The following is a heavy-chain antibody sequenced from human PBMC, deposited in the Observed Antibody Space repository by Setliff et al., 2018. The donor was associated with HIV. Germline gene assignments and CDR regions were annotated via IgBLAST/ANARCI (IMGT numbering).Heavy chain of an antibody. D-gene: IGHD3-22*01. CDR3: VRGSGYYYFDN. Sequence: GGSLRLSCAASELTFSNYAMTWVRQAPGKGLEWVSSLSGSGGSTYYADSVKGRFTISRDNSKNTLYLRMNSLRAEDTAVYYCVRGSGYYYFDNWGQGALVTVSS. V-gene: IGHV3-23*01. CDR1: ELTFSNYA. CDR2: LSGSGGST. J-gene: IGHJ4*02.